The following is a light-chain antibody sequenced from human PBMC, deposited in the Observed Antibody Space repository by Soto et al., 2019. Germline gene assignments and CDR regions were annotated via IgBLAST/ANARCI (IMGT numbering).Light chain of an antibody. J-gene: IGLJ1*01. CDR2: DTS. Sequence: QAVVTQEPSLTVAPGGTVTLTCGSTTVAVTTGHYPYWFQLKPGQVPRPLIYDTSNKFSWTPVRFSGSALGGKAALTLSGAQPEDEADHYGKLSYRGEYGFGPGTKLTVL. V-gene: IGLV7-46*01. CDR1: TVAVTTGHY. CDR3: KLSYRGEYG.